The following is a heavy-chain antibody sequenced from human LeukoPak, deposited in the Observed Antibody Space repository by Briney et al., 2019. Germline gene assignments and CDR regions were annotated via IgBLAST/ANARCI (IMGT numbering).Heavy chain of an antibody. V-gene: IGHV3-23*01. CDR1: GFTFSSYA. J-gene: IGHJ4*02. Sequence: GGSLRLSCAASGFTFSSYAMSWVRQAPGKGLEWVSAISGSGGSTYYADSVKGRFTISRDNSKNTLYLQMNSLRAEDTAVYYCARDLEGHICYFDYWGQGTLVTVSS. CDR3: ARDLEGHICYFDY. D-gene: IGHD2-21*01. CDR2: ISGSGGST.